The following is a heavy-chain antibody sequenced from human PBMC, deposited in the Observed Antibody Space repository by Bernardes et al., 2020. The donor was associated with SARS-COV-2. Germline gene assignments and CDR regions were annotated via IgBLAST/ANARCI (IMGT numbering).Heavy chain of an antibody. CDR3: AKVATFVRGIIVTNWFDP. J-gene: IGHJ5*02. D-gene: IGHD3-10*01. V-gene: IGHV3-23*01. CDR1: GFTFSSYA. CDR2: ISNSGGTT. Sequence: GGSLRLSCAASGFTFSSYAMSWVRQAPGKGLEWVSAISNSGGTTYYVDSVRGRFTISRDNSKSTLYLQMNSLRADDTAVYYCAKVATFVRGIIVTNWFDPWGQGTLVTVSS.